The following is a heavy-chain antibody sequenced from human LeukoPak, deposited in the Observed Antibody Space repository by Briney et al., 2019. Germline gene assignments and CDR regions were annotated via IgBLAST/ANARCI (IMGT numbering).Heavy chain of an antibody. V-gene: IGHV5-51*01. CDR1: GYIFTNYG. D-gene: IGHD6-19*01. Sequence: GLCLNISCQGFGYIFTNYGIGWVRQMIGKGLEWMGIIYPDDSDTRYSPSFQGHVTISADKSISTAYLQWGSLEASDTAMYYCARQNRYGTGWPSDAFDTWGQGTMVTVSS. CDR2: IYPDDSDT. J-gene: IGHJ3*02. CDR3: ARQNRYGTGWPSDAFDT.